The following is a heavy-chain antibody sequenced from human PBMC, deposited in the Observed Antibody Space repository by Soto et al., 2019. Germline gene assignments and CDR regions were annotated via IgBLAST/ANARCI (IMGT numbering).Heavy chain of an antibody. Sequence: GGSLRLSCAASGFTFSSYAMSWVRQAPGKGLEWVSAISGSGGSTYYADSVKGRFTISRDNSKNTLYLQMNSLRAGDTAVYYCAKDPRFLEWAHYYYYYMDVWGKGTTVTVSS. CDR1: GFTFSSYA. V-gene: IGHV3-23*01. CDR3: AKDPRFLEWAHYYYYYMDV. CDR2: ISGSGGST. D-gene: IGHD3-3*01. J-gene: IGHJ6*03.